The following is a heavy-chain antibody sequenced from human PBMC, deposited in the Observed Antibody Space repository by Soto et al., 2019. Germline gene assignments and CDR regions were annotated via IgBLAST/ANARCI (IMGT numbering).Heavy chain of an antibody. CDR2: IYYSGST. V-gene: IGHV4-61*01. J-gene: IGHJ4*02. Sequence: QVQPQESGPGLVKPSETLSLTCTVSGGSVSSGSYYWSWIRQPPGKGLEWIGYIYYSGSTNYNPSLKSRVTISVDTSKNQFSLKLSSVTAADTAVYYCARVSRGYYYGSGSSTHFDYWGQGTLVTVSS. D-gene: IGHD3-10*01. CDR3: ARVSRGYYYGSGSSTHFDY. CDR1: GGSVSSGSYY.